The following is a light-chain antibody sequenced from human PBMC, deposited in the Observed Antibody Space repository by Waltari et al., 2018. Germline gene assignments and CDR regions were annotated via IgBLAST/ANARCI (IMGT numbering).Light chain of an antibody. Sequence: DIQMTQSPFSVSASVGDTVTLTCRASQRISGWLAWYQQKPGKAPKLLIYGISSLKSGVPSRFSVSGSGTDFNLTINSLQPEDFAAYYCQHAHNYPLTFGGGTKVEI. CDR1: QRISGW. CDR2: GIS. J-gene: IGKJ4*01. CDR3: QHAHNYPLT. V-gene: IGKV1-12*01.